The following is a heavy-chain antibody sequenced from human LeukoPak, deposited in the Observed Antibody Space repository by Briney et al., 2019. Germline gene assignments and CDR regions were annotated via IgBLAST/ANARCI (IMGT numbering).Heavy chain of an antibody. V-gene: IGHV4-38-2*02. CDR1: GYSISSGYY. Sequence: SETLSLTCAVSGYSISSGYYWGWIRQPPGKGLEWIGSIYHSGSTYYKPSLKSRVTISVDTSKNQFSLKLSSVTAADTAVYYCAREVEDCIAAAGTAYGGVDYWGQETMVTVCS. CDR3: AREVEDCIAAAGTAYGGVDY. J-gene: IGHJ4*02. D-gene: IGHD6-13*01. CDR2: IYHSGST.